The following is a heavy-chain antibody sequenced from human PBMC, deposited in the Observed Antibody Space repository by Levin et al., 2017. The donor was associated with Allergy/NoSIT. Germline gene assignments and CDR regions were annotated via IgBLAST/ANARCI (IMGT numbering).Heavy chain of an antibody. V-gene: IGHV4-34*01. J-gene: IGHJ5*02. Sequence: TSETLSLTCAVYGGSFSGYYWSWIRQPPGKGLEWIGEINHSGSTNYNPSLKSRVTISVDTSKNQFSLKLSSVTAADTAVYYCARGPPRSNWFDPWGQGTLVTVSS. CDR3: ARGPPRSNWFDP. CDR2: INHSGST. CDR1: GGSFSGYY.